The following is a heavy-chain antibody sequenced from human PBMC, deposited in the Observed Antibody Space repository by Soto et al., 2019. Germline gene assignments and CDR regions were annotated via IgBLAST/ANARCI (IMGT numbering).Heavy chain of an antibody. CDR2: IYYSGST. CDR1: GGSISSYY. Sequence: SETLSLTCTVSGGSISSYYWSWIRQPPGKGLEWIGYIYYSGSTNYNPSLKSRFTISVDTSKNQFSLKLSSVTAADTAVYYCARDLCGGRPIDYWGQGTLVTVSS. V-gene: IGHV4-59*01. D-gene: IGHD3-16*01. J-gene: IGHJ4*02. CDR3: ARDLCGGRPIDY.